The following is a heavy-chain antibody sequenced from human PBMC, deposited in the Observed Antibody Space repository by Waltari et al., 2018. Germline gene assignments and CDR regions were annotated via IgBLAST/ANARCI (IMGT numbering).Heavy chain of an antibody. CDR3: ARSSRRSSWYGNFDY. CDR1: GFTFSGHC. J-gene: IGHJ4*02. CDR2: IKQDGSEK. Sequence: EVQLVESGGALVQPGGSLRLCCAASGFTFSGHCMSWVRQAPGKGLEWVANIKQDGSEKYYGDSVEGRFTISRDNAKSSLYLQINSLRAEDTAVYYCARSSRRSSWYGNFDYWGQGTLVTVSS. D-gene: IGHD6-13*01. V-gene: IGHV3-7*01.